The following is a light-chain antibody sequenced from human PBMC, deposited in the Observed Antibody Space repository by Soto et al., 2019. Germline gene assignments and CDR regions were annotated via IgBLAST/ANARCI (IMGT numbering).Light chain of an antibody. V-gene: IGKV4-1*01. Sequence: DIVMTQSPDSLAVSLGERATINCKSSQNVLYSSNNKNYLAWYQQKPGQPPKLLIYWASTRESGVLDRFSGSGSGTDFTLTISSLQAEDVAVYYCQQYYSTPPWTFGQGTKVEIK. CDR1: QNVLYSSNNKNY. CDR3: QQYYSTPPWT. CDR2: WAS. J-gene: IGKJ1*01.